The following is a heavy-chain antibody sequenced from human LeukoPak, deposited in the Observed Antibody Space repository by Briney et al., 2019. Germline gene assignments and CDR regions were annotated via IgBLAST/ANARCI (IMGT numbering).Heavy chain of an antibody. D-gene: IGHD1-26*01. Sequence: ASVKVSCKVSGYTLTELSMHWVRQAPGKGLEWMGGFDPEDGETIYAQKFQGRATMTEDTSTDAAYMELSSLRSEDTAVYYCATAENSGSYFDYWGQGTLVTVSS. CDR1: GYTLTELS. J-gene: IGHJ4*02. CDR2: FDPEDGET. V-gene: IGHV1-24*01. CDR3: ATAENSGSYFDY.